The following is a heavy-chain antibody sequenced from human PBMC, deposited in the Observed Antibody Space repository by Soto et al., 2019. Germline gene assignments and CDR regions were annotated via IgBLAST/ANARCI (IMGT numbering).Heavy chain of an antibody. J-gene: IGHJ6*02. CDR2: ISYDGSNN. Sequence: MRLSCAASGFTFSSYGMHWVRQAPGKGLEWVAVISYDGSNNYYADSVKGRFTISRDNSKNSLYLQMNSLRAGDTAVYYCAKDEGGYFDRHPYYYGMEVWGEGITVTVSS. V-gene: IGHV3-30*18. CDR3: AKDEGGYFDRHPYYYGMEV. D-gene: IGHD3-9*01. CDR1: GFTFSSYG.